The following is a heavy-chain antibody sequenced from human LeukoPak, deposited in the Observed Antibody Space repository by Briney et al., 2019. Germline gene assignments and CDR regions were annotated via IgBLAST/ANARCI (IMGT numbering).Heavy chain of an antibody. CDR1: GGSFSGYY. D-gene: IGHD3-22*01. Sequence: PSETLSLTCAVYGGSFSGYYWSWIRQPPGKRLEWIGRINHGGSTNYNPSLKSRVTLSEDTPKNQFSLKLSSVTAADTAVYYCARGTYDTSGYYFYFDYWGQGNLVTVCS. V-gene: IGHV4-34*01. J-gene: IGHJ4*02. CDR2: INHGGST. CDR3: ARGTYDTSGYYFYFDY.